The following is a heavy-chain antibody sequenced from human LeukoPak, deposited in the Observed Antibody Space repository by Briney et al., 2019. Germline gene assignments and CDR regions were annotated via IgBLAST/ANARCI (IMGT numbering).Heavy chain of an antibody. V-gene: IGHV3-74*01. CDR3: ARGSSVTSDY. CDR2: IHSDGRRT. Sequence: GGSLRLSCAASGFTFSSYWMHWVRHDPGKGLVWVSRIHSDGRRTSYADSAKGRFTISRDNAKNTLYLQMNSLRAEDTAVYYCARGSSVTSDYWGQGTLVTVSS. D-gene: IGHD4-17*01. CDR1: GFTFSSYW. J-gene: IGHJ4*02.